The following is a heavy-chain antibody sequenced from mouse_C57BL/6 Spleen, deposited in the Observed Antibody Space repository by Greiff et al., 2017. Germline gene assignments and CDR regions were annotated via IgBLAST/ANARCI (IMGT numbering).Heavy chain of an antibody. D-gene: IGHD2-4*01. J-gene: IGHJ2*01. CDR3: ARGGDYDGPDY. V-gene: IGHV1-7*01. CDR2: INPSTGYS. CDR1: GYTFTNYW. Sequence: QVQLKESGAELAQPGASVKLSCKASGYTFTNYWMHWVQQRPGQGLEWIGYINPSTGYSKYNQKFQDKATLTADKSSSTAYMQLRSRKYEDTAVYYCARGGDYDGPDYWGQGTTLTVSS.